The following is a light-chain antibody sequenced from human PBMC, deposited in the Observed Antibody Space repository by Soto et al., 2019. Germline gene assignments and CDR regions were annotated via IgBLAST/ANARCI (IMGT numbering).Light chain of an antibody. J-gene: IGKJ4*01. V-gene: IGKV1-39*01. CDR3: KQCQRTPLT. CDR1: ENIGTH. Sequence: IQMPQSPSSLSASVGDRVTICCRARENIGTHVIWYQQKAGKAPELPLYAAYPLQSGVQSRISGSGSGTDFTLTIRSLQLDDFATYFCKQCQRTPLTFGGGTTVDIK. CDR2: AAY.